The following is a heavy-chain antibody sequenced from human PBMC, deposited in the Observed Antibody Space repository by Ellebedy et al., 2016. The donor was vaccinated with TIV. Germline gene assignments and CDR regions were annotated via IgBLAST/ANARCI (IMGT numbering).Heavy chain of an antibody. CDR2: ISFDGNTP. J-gene: IGHJ4*02. D-gene: IGHD1-26*01. CDR3: AKAKGYSGSYPHDL. CDR1: GFTFISYG. V-gene: IGHV3-30*18. Sequence: PGGSLRLSCAASGFTFISYGMHWVRQAPGKGPELVAVISFDGNTPYYADFVQARFNISRDNPKSTLYLEMNNLRIEDTAMYYCAKAKGYSGSYPHDLWGRGTLVTVSS.